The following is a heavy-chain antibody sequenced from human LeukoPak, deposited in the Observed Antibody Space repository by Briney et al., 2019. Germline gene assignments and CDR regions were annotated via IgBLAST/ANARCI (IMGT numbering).Heavy chain of an antibody. Sequence: GGSLRLSCAASGFTLSSYGMHWVRQAPGKGLEWVAVIWYDGSNKYYADSVKGRFTISRDNSKNTLYLQMNSLRAEDTAVYYCARWGMVAGTGFDYWGQGTLVTVSS. V-gene: IGHV3-33*01. CDR1: GFTLSSYG. J-gene: IGHJ4*02. CDR2: IWYDGSNK. D-gene: IGHD6-19*01. CDR3: ARWGMVAGTGFDY.